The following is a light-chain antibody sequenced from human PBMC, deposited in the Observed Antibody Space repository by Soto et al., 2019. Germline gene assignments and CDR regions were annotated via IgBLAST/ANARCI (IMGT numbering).Light chain of an antibody. CDR3: SQYSRLGT. CDR1: QSVSNYD. V-gene: IGKV3-20*01. Sequence: EVVLPQSPGTLSLFPGERATLSCRASQSVSNYDLAWYQQKPGQAPRLLIYCASNTATGIPDRFSGSGAGTEFPLTLSRLGPEDLAVHYCSQYSRLGTFGQGTKV. J-gene: IGKJ1*01. CDR2: CAS.